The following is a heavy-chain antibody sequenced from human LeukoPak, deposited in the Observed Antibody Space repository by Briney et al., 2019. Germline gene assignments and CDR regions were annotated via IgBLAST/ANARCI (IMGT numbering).Heavy chain of an antibody. J-gene: IGHJ4*02. Sequence: GASVKVSCKASGYAFTGSYVHWVRQAPGQGLEWMGWVNPHSGGRNLAQKFQGRVTMTRDTSSTTAYLELSGLTSDDTAMYYCAKVRDRLSSFYPAAWGQGTLVTVSS. D-gene: IGHD6-13*01. V-gene: IGHV1-2*02. CDR3: AKVRDRLSSFYPAA. CDR1: GYAFTGSY. CDR2: VNPHSGGR.